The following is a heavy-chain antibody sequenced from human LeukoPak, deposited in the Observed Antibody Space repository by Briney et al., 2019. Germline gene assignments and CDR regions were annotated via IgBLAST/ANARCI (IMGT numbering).Heavy chain of an antibody. D-gene: IGHD1-26*01. CDR3: ARHIATSGSYVDY. V-gene: IGHV4-59*08. J-gene: IGHJ4*02. CDR2: ISDIGSI. CDR1: GGSISSYY. Sequence: SETLSLTCTVSGGSISSYYWSWIRQPPGKGLEWIAYISDIGSINYNPSLKSRVTISVDTSKNQFSLKLSSVTAADTAVYYCARHIATSGSYVDYWGQGTLVTVSS.